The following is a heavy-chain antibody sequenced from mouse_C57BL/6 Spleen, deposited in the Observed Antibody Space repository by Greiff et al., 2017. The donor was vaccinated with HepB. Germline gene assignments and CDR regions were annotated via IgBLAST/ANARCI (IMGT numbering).Heavy chain of an antibody. CDR3: ARMGDYPY. V-gene: IGHV5-4*01. J-gene: IGHJ3*01. CDR2: ISDGGSYT. Sequence: EVQRVESGGGLVKPGGSLKLSCAASGFTFSSYAMSWVRQTPEKRLEWVATISDGGSYTYYPDNVKGRFTISRDNAKNNLYLQMSHLKSEDTAMYYCARMGDYPYWGQGTLVTVSA. CDR1: GFTFSSYA. D-gene: IGHD2-4*01.